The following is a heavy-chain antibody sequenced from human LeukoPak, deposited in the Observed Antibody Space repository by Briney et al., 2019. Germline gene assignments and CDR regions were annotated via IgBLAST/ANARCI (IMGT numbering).Heavy chain of an antibody. CDR3: ARGRRSYGFATPRYYFDY. CDR2: IKQDGSEK. D-gene: IGHD5-18*01. V-gene: IGHV3-7*01. J-gene: IGHJ4*02. Sequence: PGGSLRLSCAASGFTFSSYEMNWVRQAPGKGLEWVANIKQDGSEKYYVDSVKGRFTISRDNAKNSLYLQMNSLRAEDTAVYYCARGRRSYGFATPRYYFDYWGQGTLVTVSS. CDR1: GFTFSSYE.